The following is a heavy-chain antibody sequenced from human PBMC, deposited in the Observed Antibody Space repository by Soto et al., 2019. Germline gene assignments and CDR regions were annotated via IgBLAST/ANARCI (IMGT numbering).Heavy chain of an antibody. CDR3: ASFVVRGVIIDHYYYGMDV. CDR2: IIPIFGTA. V-gene: IGHV1-69*13. D-gene: IGHD3-10*01. Sequence: ASVKVSCKASGGTFSSYAISWVRQALGQGLEWMGGIIPIFGTANYAQKFQGRVTITADESTSTAYMELSSLRSEDTAVYYCASFVVRGVIIDHYYYGMDVWGQGTTVTVSS. J-gene: IGHJ6*02. CDR1: GGTFSSYA.